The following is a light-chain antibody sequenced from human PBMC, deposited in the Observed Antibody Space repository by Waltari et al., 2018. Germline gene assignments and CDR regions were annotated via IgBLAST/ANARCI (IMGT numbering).Light chain of an antibody. CDR1: QSIGRY. CDR3: QNHERLPAT. CDR2: GAS. J-gene: IGKJ1*01. Sequence: EVVLTQSPGTLSLSPGETATLSCRASQSIGRYLVWYQHKSGQAPRLLISGASTRATGIPDRFSGSGSGTDFSLTISRLEAEDFAVYYCQNHERLPATFGQGTKVEIK. V-gene: IGKV3-20*01.